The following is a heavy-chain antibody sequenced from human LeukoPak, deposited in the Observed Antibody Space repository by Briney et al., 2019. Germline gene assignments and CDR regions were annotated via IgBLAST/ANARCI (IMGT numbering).Heavy chain of an antibody. CDR2: INTNTGNP. D-gene: IGHD2-2*01. J-gene: IGHJ6*02. V-gene: IGHV7-4-1*02. CDR1: GYTFTTYA. CDR3: ARGCSSPSCYPFYFYYGMDV. Sequence: ASVKVSCKASGYTFTTYAMNWVRQAPGQGLEWMGWINTNTGNPMYAQGFTGRFVFSLDTSVSTAYLQISSLKAEDTAVYYCARGCSSPSCYPFYFYYGMDVWGQGTTVTVSS.